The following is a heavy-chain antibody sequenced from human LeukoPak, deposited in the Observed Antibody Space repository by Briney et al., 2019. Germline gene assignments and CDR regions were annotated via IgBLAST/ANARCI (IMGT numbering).Heavy chain of an antibody. J-gene: IGHJ4*02. CDR3: ARYIAARPGSTYYFDY. CDR1: GGSISSYY. D-gene: IGHD6-6*01. Sequence: SETLSLTCTVSGGSISSYYWSWIRQPPGKGLEWIGYIYYSGSTNYNPSLKSRVTISVDTSKNQFSLKLSSVTAADTAVYYCARYIAARPGSTYYFDYWGQGTLVTVSS. V-gene: IGHV4-59*12. CDR2: IYYSGST.